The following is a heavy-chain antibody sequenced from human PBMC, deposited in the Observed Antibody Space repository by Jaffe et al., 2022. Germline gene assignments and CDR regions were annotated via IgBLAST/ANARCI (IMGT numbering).Heavy chain of an antibody. CDR3: ARSQFVDTAMNYFDY. V-gene: IGHV2-70*20. Sequence: QVTLRESGPALVKPTQTLTLTCTFSGFSLSTSGMCVSWVRQPPGKALEWLALIDWDDDKYYSTSLKTRLTISKDTSKNQVVLTMTNMDPVDTATYYCARSQFVDTAMNYFDYWGQGTLVTVSS. J-gene: IGHJ4*02. CDR2: IDWDDDK. D-gene: IGHD5-18*01. CDR1: GFSLSTSGMC.